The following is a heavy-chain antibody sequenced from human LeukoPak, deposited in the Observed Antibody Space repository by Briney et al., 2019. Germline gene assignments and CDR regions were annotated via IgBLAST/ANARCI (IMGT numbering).Heavy chain of an antibody. CDR3: TRALTGYFDY. Sequence: GRPLRLSCAASGFMFTKYGMHWVRQAPGMGLEWVAVVWSDGRTKYYADSVKGRFTISRDNSKNTVYLQMNSLRAEDTAVYYCTRALTGYFDYWGQGSLVTVSS. V-gene: IGHV3-33*01. CDR1: GFMFTKYG. CDR2: VWSDGRTK. D-gene: IGHD1-14*01. J-gene: IGHJ4*02.